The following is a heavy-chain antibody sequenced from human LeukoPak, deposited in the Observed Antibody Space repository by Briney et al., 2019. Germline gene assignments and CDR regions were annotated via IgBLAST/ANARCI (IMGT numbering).Heavy chain of an antibody. CDR1: GFTVSSNY. CDR3: AKVPAHDSRGTRNYYYYYMDV. Sequence: PGGSLRLSCAASGFTVSSNYMSWVRQAPGKGLEWVSVIYSGGSTYYADSVKGRFTISRDNSKNTLYLQMNSLRAEDTAVYYCAKVPAHDSRGTRNYYYYYMDVWGKGTTVTISS. CDR2: IYSGGST. D-gene: IGHD3-22*01. J-gene: IGHJ6*03. V-gene: IGHV3-66*01.